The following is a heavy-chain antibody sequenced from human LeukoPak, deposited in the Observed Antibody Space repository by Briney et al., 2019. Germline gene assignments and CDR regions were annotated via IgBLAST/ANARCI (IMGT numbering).Heavy chain of an antibody. D-gene: IGHD6-19*01. V-gene: IGHV3-21*01. Sequence: PGGSLRLSCAASRFTFSNYKLNWVRQAPGQGLEWVSSISSSSTYIYYADSVKGRFTISRDNARNSLYLQMNRLRAEDTAVYYCARESGSGGFDYWGQGTLVTVSS. CDR2: ISSSSTYI. CDR3: ARESGSGGFDY. CDR1: RFTFSNYK. J-gene: IGHJ4*02.